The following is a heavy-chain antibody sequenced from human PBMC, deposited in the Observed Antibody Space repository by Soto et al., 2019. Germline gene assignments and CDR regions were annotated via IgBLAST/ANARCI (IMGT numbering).Heavy chain of an antibody. J-gene: IGHJ4*02. V-gene: IGHV3-49*03. Sequence: GGSLRLSCTASGFTFGAYAMNWFRQAPGKGLEWVGFIRSKAYGGTTEYAASVKGRFTISRDDSKSIAYLQMNSLKTEDTAVYYCTRVYSIAVAGTDYYFDYWGQGTLVTVSS. CDR2: IRSKAYGGTT. CDR1: GFTFGAYA. CDR3: TRVYSIAVAGTDYYFDY. D-gene: IGHD6-19*01.